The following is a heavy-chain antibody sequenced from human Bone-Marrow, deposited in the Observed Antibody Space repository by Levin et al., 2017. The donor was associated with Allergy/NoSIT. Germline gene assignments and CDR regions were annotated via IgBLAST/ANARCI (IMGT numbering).Heavy chain of an antibody. D-gene: IGHD3-9*01. J-gene: IGHJ4*02. Sequence: VASVKVSCKASGYNFTGYHMHWVRQAPGQGLEWMGWINPNSGGANYAQKFQGRVTMARDTPVNTVYIELSSLRSDDTAVYYCARLMGGWTDYDVLTGYYYFGLWGRGTPVTVSS. CDR3: ARLMGGWTDYDVLTGYYYFGL. CDR1: GYNFTGYH. CDR2: INPNSGGA. V-gene: IGHV1-2*02.